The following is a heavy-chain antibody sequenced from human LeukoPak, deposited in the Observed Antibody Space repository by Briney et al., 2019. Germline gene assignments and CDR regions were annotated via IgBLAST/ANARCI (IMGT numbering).Heavy chain of an antibody. D-gene: IGHD6-19*01. J-gene: IGHJ2*01. Sequence: SETLSLTCTVSGGSISSSSYYWGWIRQPPGKGLEWIGSIYYSGSTYYNPSLKSRVTISVDTSKNQFSLKLSSVTAADTAVYYCARAPYSSGWYRWYFDLWGRGTLVTVSS. CDR1: GGSISSSSYY. CDR3: ARAPYSSGWYRWYFDL. CDR2: IYYSGST. V-gene: IGHV4-39*07.